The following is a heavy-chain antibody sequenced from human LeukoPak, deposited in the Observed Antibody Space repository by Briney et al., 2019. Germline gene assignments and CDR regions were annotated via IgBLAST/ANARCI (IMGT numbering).Heavy chain of an antibody. V-gene: IGHV3-23*01. CDR2: ISGSGNST. D-gene: IGHD1-26*01. J-gene: IGHJ4*02. CDR3: AKYGYSGSPPDY. CDR1: GFTFSSYA. Sequence: GGSLRLSCAASGFTFSSYAMSWVRQAPGKGLQWVSAISGSGNSTYYADSVKGRFTISRDNSKNTLYLQMNSLRAEDTALYYCAKYGYSGSPPDYWGQGTLVTVSS.